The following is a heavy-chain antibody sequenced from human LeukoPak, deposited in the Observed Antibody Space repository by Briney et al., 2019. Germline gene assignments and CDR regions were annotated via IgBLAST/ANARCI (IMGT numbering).Heavy chain of an antibody. D-gene: IGHD3-10*01. CDR1: GFSLTTCGVG. CDR2: TYWDDDK. J-gene: IGHJ4*02. V-gene: IGHV2-5*02. Sequence: SGPTLVKPTQTLTLTCTFSGFSLTTCGVGVGWIRQPPGKALEWLAVTYWDDDKRYSPSLKTRLTITKDTSKNQVVLTMTNMDPVDTATYYCAHVNYGPKYFDYWGQGTLVTVSS. CDR3: AHVNYGPKYFDY.